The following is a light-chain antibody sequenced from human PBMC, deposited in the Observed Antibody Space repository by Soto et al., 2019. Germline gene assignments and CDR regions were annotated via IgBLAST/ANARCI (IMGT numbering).Light chain of an antibody. CDR3: TSYTRTRNLL. V-gene: IGLV2-14*01. CDR1: SSDVGAYNY. CDR2: EVS. Sequence: QSALTQPASVSGSPGQSITISCTGTSSDVGAYNYVSWYQHHPGRAPKLIIFEVSHRPSGVSDRFSASKSGNTASPTISGLQTEDEADYYCTSYTRTRNLLFGGGTQLTVL. J-gene: IGLJ2*01.